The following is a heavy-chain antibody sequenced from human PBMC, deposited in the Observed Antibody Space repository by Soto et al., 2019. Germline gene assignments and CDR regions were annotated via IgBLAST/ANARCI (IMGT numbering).Heavy chain of an antibody. CDR1: GFTFTDAW. Sequence: PGGSLRLSCAAPGFTFTDAWMNWVRQAPGKGLEWVGRIKRKSDRGTTDYAASVKGRFTISRDDSENTLYLQMNSLRVEDTAVYYCATDFSGTYYFMDVWGQGTTVTVSS. V-gene: IGHV3-15*07. J-gene: IGHJ6*02. CDR3: ATDFSGTYYFMDV. D-gene: IGHD1-26*01. CDR2: IKRKSDRGTT.